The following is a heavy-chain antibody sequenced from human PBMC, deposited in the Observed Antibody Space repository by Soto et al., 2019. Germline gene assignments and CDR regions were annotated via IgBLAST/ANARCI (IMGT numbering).Heavy chain of an antibody. CDR1: GYTFTSYA. CDR3: ARSIVVVTALDY. Sequence: QVQLVQSGAEEKKPGASVKVSCKASGYTFTSYAMHWVRQAPGQRLEWVGWINAGNGNIKYSPKFQGRVTITRDTSASTAYMEPSSLRSEDTAVYYCARSIVVVTALDYWGQGTLVTVSS. V-gene: IGHV1-3*05. D-gene: IGHD2-21*02. J-gene: IGHJ4*02. CDR2: INAGNGNI.